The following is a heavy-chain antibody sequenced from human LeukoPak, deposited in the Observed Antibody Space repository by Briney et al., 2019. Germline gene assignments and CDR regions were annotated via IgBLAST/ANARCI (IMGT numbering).Heavy chain of an antibody. Sequence: SETLSLTCSVSGDSISSDFYYWSWIRQPAGKGLEWIGRIYNRGSTDYNPSLKSRVTISVDTSKNQFSLKLSSVTAADTAVYYCARGVLYYAGSGSWMGWFDPWGQGTLVTVSS. J-gene: IGHJ5*02. CDR3: ARGVLYYAGSGSWMGWFDP. D-gene: IGHD6-19*01. V-gene: IGHV4-61*02. CDR2: IYNRGST. CDR1: GDSISSDFYY.